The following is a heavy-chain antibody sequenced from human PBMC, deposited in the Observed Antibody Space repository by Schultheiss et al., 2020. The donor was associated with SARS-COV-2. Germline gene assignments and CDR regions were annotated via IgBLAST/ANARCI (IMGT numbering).Heavy chain of an antibody. J-gene: IGHJ4*02. D-gene: IGHD6-13*01. CDR1: GFTFSSYG. Sequence: GESLKISCAASGFTFSSYGKHWVRQAPGKGLEWVAVISYDGSNKYYADSVKGRFTISRDNSKNTLYLQMKSLRAEDTAVYYCAKDKAAAGYYFDYWGQGTLVTVSS. CDR2: ISYDGSNK. CDR3: AKDKAAAGYYFDY. V-gene: IGHV3-30*18.